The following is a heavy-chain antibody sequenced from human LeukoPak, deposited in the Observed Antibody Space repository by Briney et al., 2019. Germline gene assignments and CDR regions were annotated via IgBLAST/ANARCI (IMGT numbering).Heavy chain of an antibody. CDR3: ARGSTSDWPLDH. J-gene: IGHJ4*02. V-gene: IGHV1-58*01. Sequence: SVKVSCKASGFTSTNFAVQWVRQARGQRLEWIGWIIVGSGATKCAQDFQERVTITRDLSTSTLYMELRSLTSEDTAMYYCARGSTSDWPLDHWGQETLVTISS. CDR1: GFTSTNFA. D-gene: IGHD1-26*01. CDR2: IIVGSGAT.